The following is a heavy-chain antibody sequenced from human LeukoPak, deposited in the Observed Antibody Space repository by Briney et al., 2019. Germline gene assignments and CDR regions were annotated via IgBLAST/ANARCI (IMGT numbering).Heavy chain of an antibody. D-gene: IGHD3-22*01. CDR1: GGSISSSSYY. CDR3: ASSRVTYDSSGLIFDY. CDR2: IYYSGST. J-gene: IGHJ4*02. V-gene: IGHV4-39*01. Sequence: SETLSLTCTVSGGSISSSSYYWGWIRQPPGKGLEWIGTIYYSGSTYFNPSLKSRVTISVDTSKNQFSLKLSSVTAADTAVYYCASSRVTYDSSGLIFDYWGQGTLVTVSS.